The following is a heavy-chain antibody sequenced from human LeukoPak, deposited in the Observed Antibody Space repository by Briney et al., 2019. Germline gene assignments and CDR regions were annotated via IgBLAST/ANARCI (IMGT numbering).Heavy chain of an antibody. V-gene: IGHV3-30*03. Sequence: GGSLRLSCAASGFTFSSYGMHWVRQAPGKGLEWVAVISYDGSNKYYADSVKGRFTVSRDNSKNTLYLQMNSLRAEDTAVYYCARLWQWRGFDYWGQGTLVTVSS. CDR1: GFTFSSYG. CDR3: ARLWQWRGFDY. J-gene: IGHJ4*02. D-gene: IGHD6-19*01. CDR2: ISYDGSNK.